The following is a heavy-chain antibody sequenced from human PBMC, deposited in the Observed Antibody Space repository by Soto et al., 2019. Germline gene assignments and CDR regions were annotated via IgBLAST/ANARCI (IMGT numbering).Heavy chain of an antibody. CDR2: IYWAGDK. J-gene: IGHJ4*02. V-gene: IGHV2-5*02. CDR3: AHSRSSNSTYYLDY. CDR1: GFSLSTSGVG. Sequence: QITLKESGPTLVKPTQTLTLTCTFSGFSLSTSGVGVGWIRQPPGKALEWVALIYWAGDKRDSPSLKSRLTITNPPSKNPVVLTLTNMDPVDTATYSCAHSRSSNSTYYLDYWGQGTLVTVSS. D-gene: IGHD2-2*01.